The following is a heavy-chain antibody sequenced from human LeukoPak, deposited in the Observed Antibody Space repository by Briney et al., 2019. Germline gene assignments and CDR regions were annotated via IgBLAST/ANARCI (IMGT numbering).Heavy chain of an antibody. Sequence: SETLSLTCTVSGGSINNYYWSWIRQPPGKGLEWIGHIYDSGSTNYNPSLKSRVTISVDTSKKQFSLEVSSVTAADTAVYYCARGAGRYYYYGKDVWGQGTTVTVSS. J-gene: IGHJ6*02. CDR1: GGSINNYY. V-gene: IGHV4-59*01. CDR3: ARGAGRYYYYGKDV. CDR2: IYDSGST.